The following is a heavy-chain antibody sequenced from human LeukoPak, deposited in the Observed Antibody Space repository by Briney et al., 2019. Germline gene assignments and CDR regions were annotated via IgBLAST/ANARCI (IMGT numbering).Heavy chain of an antibody. V-gene: IGHV1-69*13. CDR3: ARLRGSYNRPDY. CDR2: IIPIFGTA. Sequence: VASVKVSCKASGGTFSSYAISWVRQAPGQGLEWMGGIIPIFGTANYAQKFQGRVTITADESTSTAYMELSSLRSEDTAVYYCARLRGSYNRPDYWGQGTLVTVSS. CDR1: GGTFSSYA. D-gene: IGHD1-26*01. J-gene: IGHJ4*02.